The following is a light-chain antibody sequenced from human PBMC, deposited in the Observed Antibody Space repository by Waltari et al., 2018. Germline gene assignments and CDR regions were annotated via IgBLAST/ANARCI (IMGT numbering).Light chain of an antibody. Sequence: QSALTQPASVSGSPGQSITISCTGTSSDVGGYNYASWSQQHPGKAPKRMIYEVSNRPSGVSNRFSGSKSGNTASLTISGLQAEDEADYYCSSYTSSSTVVFGGGTKLTVL. V-gene: IGLV2-14*01. CDR1: SSDVGGYNY. CDR2: EVS. CDR3: SSYTSSSTVV. J-gene: IGLJ2*01.